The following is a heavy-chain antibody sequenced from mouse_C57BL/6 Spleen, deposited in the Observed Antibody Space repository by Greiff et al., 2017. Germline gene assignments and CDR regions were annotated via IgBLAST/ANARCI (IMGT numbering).Heavy chain of an antibody. D-gene: IGHD2-3*01. CDR2: ISSGSSTI. V-gene: IGHV5-17*01. CDR3: ARERWAMDD. J-gene: IGHJ4*01. Sequence: EVHLVESGGGLVKPGGSLKLSCAASGFTFSDYGMHWVRQAPEKGLEWVAYISSGSSTIYYADTVKGRFTISRDHAKNTLFLQRTSLRSEDTAMYYCARERWAMDDWGQGTSVTVSS. CDR1: GFTFSDYG.